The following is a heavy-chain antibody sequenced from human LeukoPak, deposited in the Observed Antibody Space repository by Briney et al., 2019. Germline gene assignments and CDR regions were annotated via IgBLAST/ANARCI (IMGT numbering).Heavy chain of an antibody. CDR3: ARDPSIAAAGNDDY. CDR1: GYTFTGYY. Sequence: VASVKVSCKTSGYTFTGYYMHWVRQAPGQGLEWMGIINPSGGSTSYAQKFQGRVTMTRDMSTSTVYMELSSLRSEDTAVYYCARDPSIAAAGNDDYWGQGTLVTVSS. D-gene: IGHD6-13*01. CDR2: INPSGGST. J-gene: IGHJ4*02. V-gene: IGHV1-46*01.